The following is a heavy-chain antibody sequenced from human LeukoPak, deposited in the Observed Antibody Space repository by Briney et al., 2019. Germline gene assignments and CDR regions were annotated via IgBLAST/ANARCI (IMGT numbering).Heavy chain of an antibody. CDR3: VRETTLAGLFDY. CDR1: GGSISSYY. V-gene: IGHV4-59*01. CDR2: IYYSGST. Sequence: SETLSLTCTVSGGSISSYYWSWIRQPPGKGLEWIGYIYYSGSTNYNPSLKSRVTISVDTSKNQFSLKLSSVTAADTAVYYCVRETTLAGLFDYWGQGTLVTVSS. D-gene: IGHD6-19*01. J-gene: IGHJ4*02.